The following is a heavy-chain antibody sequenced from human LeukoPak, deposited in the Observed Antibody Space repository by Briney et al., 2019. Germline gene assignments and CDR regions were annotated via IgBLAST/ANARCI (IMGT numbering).Heavy chain of an antibody. CDR1: GFTFSSYW. CDR3: GRDSRYYDSLYDY. J-gene: IGHJ4*02. CDR2: IKQDGSEK. D-gene: IGHD3-22*01. V-gene: IGHV3-7*01. Sequence: GGPLRLSCAASGFTFSSYWMSWVRQAREKGLEWVANIKQDGSEKYYVDSVKGRFTISRDNANNSLYLQKNSLRADDTAVYYCGRDSRYYDSLYDYWGQGTLVTVSS.